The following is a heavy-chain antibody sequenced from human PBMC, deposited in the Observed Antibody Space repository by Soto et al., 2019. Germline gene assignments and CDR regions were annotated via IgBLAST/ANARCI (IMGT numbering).Heavy chain of an antibody. Sequence: PSETLSLTCTVSGGSISSYYWSWIRQPPGKGLEWIGYIYYSGSTNYNPSLKSRVTISVDTSQNQFSLKLSTVTAADTAVYYGAGVLARGSWFDPGGQGTSATVSS. V-gene: IGHV4-59*01. J-gene: IGHJ5*02. CDR1: GGSISSYY. D-gene: IGHD3-16*01. CDR2: IYYSGST. CDR3: AGVLARGSWFDP.